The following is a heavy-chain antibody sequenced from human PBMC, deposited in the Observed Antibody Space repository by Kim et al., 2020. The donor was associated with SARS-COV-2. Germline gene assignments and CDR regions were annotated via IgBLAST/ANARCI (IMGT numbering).Heavy chain of an antibody. Sequence: KSRVTISVDTSKNQFSLKLSSVTAADTAVYYCARSYSSSYYHYYYYGMDVWGQGTTVTVSS. V-gene: IGHV4-59*01. J-gene: IGHJ6*02. CDR3: ARSYSSSYYHYYYYGMDV. D-gene: IGHD6-6*01.